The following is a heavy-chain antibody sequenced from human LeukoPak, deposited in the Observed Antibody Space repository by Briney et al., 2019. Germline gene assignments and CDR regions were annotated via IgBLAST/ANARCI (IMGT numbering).Heavy chain of an antibody. CDR3: AKDRAAVAGTSEYFQH. J-gene: IGHJ1*01. V-gene: IGHV3-23*01. Sequence: GASLRLSCAASGFTFSSYAMSWVRQAPGKGLEWVSAISGSGGSTYYADSVKGRFTISRDNSKSTLYLQMNSLRAEDTAVYYCAKDRAAVAGTSEYFQHWGQGTLVTVSS. D-gene: IGHD6-19*01. CDR2: ISGSGGST. CDR1: GFTFSSYA.